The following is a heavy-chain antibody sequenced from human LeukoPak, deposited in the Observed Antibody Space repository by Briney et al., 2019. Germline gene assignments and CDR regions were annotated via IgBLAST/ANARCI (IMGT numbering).Heavy chain of an antibody. CDR2: ISSSSSYI. CDR1: GFTFSSYS. Sequence: PGGSLRLSCAASGFTFSSYSVNWVRQAPGKGLEWVSSISSSSSYIYYADSVKGRFTISRDNAKNSLYLQMNSLRAEDTAVYYCARELYGSGSYGVYWYFDYWGQGTLVTVSS. D-gene: IGHD3-10*01. V-gene: IGHV3-21*01. J-gene: IGHJ4*02. CDR3: ARELYGSGSYGVYWYFDY.